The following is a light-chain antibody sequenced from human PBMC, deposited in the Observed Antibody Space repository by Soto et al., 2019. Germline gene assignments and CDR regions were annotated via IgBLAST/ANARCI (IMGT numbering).Light chain of an antibody. J-gene: IGLJ1*01. CDR2: DVS. V-gene: IGLV2-14*01. CDR1: SSYVGGYKY. Sequence: QSVLTQPASVSGSPGQSIAISCTGTSSYVGGYKYVSWYQQHPGKAPKLMIYDVSNRPSGVSDRFSGSKSGNTASLTISGLQAEDEADYYCTSYTSSSTYVFGIGTKVTVL. CDR3: TSYTSSSTYV.